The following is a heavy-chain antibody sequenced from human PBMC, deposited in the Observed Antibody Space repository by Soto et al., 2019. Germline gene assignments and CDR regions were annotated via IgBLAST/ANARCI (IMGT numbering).Heavy chain of an antibody. V-gene: IGHV4-31*03. CDR3: ARDRNGGYWYFDL. CDR2: IYYSGST. J-gene: IGHJ2*01. Sequence: QVQLQESGPGLVKPSQTLSLTSTVSGGSISSGGYYWSWIRQHPGKGLEWIGYIYYSGSTYYNPSLKRRVTISVDTSKNQFSLKLSSVTAADTAVYYCARDRNGGYWYFDLWGRGTLVTVSS. D-gene: IGHD1-1*01. CDR1: GGSISSGGYY.